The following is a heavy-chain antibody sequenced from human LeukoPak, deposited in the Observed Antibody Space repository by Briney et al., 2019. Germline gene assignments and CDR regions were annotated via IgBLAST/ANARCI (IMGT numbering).Heavy chain of an antibody. CDR3: AKGAQYDFWSGYTLEYFDV. CDR2: ISASGGST. D-gene: IGHD3-3*01. J-gene: IGHJ4*02. V-gene: IGHV3-23*01. Sequence: GGSLRLSCAASGFTFSSYAMSWVRQAPGMGLAWVSFISASGGSTYYTDSVKGRFTISRDNSKNTLYLQINSLRAEDTAAYYCAKGAQYDFWSGYTLEYFDVWGKGALVTVSS. CDR1: GFTFSSYA.